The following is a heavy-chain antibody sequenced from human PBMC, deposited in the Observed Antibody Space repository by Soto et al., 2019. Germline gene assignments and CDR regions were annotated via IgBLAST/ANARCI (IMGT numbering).Heavy chain of an antibody. J-gene: IGHJ5*02. CDR3: AKDYGSSSSAFDP. CDR2: ISYDGSNK. Sequence: QAQLVESGGGVVQPGRSLRLSCAASGFTFSSYGMHWVRQAPGKGLEWVAVISYDGSNKYYADSVKGRFTISRDNSKNTLYLQMNSLRAEDTAVYYCAKDYGSSSSAFDPWGQGTLVTVSS. CDR1: GFTFSSYG. D-gene: IGHD6-13*01. V-gene: IGHV3-30*18.